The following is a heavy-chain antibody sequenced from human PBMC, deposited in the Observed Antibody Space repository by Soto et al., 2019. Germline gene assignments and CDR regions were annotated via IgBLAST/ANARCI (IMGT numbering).Heavy chain of an antibody. CDR3: AKGYSYGTKGPLDY. D-gene: IGHD5-18*01. J-gene: IGHJ4*02. V-gene: IGHV3-23*01. Sequence: PGGSLRLSCAASGFTFSSYAMSWVRQAPGKGLEWVSAISGSGGSTYYADSVKGRFTTSRDNSKNTLYLQMNSLRAEDTAVYYCAKGYSYGTKGPLDYWGQGTLVTVSS. CDR2: ISGSGGST. CDR1: GFTFSSYA.